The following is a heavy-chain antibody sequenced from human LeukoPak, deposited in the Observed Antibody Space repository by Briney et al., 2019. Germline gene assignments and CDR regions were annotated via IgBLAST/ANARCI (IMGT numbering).Heavy chain of an antibody. CDR3: AARLRSGGGSCPW. CDR2: IKPGGIT. Sequence: SETLSLTCAVYGGSLSDYYWSWIRQPPGEGLEWIGEIKPGGITNYNPSVKSRVTISADTSKNQLFLNVNSATAADTAVYYCAARLRSGGGSCPWWGQGTLVTVSS. V-gene: IGHV4-34*01. CDR1: GGSLSDYY. D-gene: IGHD2-15*01. J-gene: IGHJ4*02.